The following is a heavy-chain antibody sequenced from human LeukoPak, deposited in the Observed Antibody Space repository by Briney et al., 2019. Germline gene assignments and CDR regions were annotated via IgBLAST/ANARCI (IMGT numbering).Heavy chain of an antibody. Sequence: SQTLSLTCAVSGGSISSGGYSWSWIRQPPGKGLEWIGEINHSGSTNYNPSLKSRVTISVDTSKNQFSLKLSSVTAADTAVYYCARELRHYDFWSGPRNNWFDPWGQGTLVTVSS. CDR3: ARELRHYDFWSGPRNNWFDP. J-gene: IGHJ5*02. CDR2: INHSGST. CDR1: GGSISSGGYS. V-gene: IGHV4-30-2*01. D-gene: IGHD3-3*01.